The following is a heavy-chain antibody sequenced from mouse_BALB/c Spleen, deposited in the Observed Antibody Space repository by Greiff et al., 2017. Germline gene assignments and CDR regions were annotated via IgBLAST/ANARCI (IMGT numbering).Heavy chain of an antibody. J-gene: IGHJ4*01. CDR1: GYTFTSYW. CDR2: IDPSDSYT. Sequence: QVQLQQPGAELVKPGASVKLSCKASGYTFTSYWMHWVKQRPGQGLEWIGEIDPSDSYTNYNQKFKGKATLTVDTSSSTAYMQLSNLTSEDSAVYYCARSRSYYYAMDYWGQGTSVTVSS. V-gene: IGHV1-69*02. CDR3: ARSRSYYYAMDY.